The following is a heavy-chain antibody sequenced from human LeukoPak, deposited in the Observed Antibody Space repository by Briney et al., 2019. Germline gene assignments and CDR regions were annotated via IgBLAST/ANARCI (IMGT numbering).Heavy chain of an antibody. J-gene: IGHJ4*02. CDR3: ARDRFGGYCSGGSCYYFDY. CDR1: GFTFSSYG. V-gene: IGHV3-33*01. Sequence: GGSLRLSCAASGFTFSSYGMHWVRQAPGKGLEWVAVIWYDGSNKYYADSVKGRFTISRDNSKNTLYLQMNSLRAEDTAVYYCARDRFGGYCSGGSCYYFDYWGQGTLVIVSS. CDR2: IWYDGSNK. D-gene: IGHD2-15*01.